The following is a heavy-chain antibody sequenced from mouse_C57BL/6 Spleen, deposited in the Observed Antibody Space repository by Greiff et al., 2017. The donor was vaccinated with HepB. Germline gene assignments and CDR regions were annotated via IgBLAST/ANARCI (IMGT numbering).Heavy chain of an antibody. CDR1: GYTFTSYW. D-gene: IGHD1-1*01. CDR2: IHPNSGST. J-gene: IGHJ3*01. V-gene: IGHV1-64*01. Sequence: QVQLKQPGAELVKPGASVKLSCKASGYTFTSYWMHWVKQRPGQGLEWIGMIHPNSGSTNYNEKFKSKATLPVDKSSSTAYMQLSSLTSEDSAVYYCARPDYYGSSWFAYWGQGTLVTVSA. CDR3: ARPDYYGSSWFAY.